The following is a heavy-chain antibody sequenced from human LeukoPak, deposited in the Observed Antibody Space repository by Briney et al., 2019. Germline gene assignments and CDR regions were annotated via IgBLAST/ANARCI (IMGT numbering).Heavy chain of an antibody. D-gene: IGHD3-10*01. CDR3: AREYIDSDYHGLGSYFALDS. V-gene: IGHV3-7*03. CDR2: INQDGSER. J-gene: IGHJ4*02. CDR1: GFSFNKYW. Sequence: PGGSLRLSCVVSGFSFNKYWMSWIRQAPGKGLGWVANINQDGSERNYVDSVKGRFTISRDNAKNSLSLQMNILRVADTAVYYCAREYIDSDYHGLGSYFALDSWGQGILVTVSS.